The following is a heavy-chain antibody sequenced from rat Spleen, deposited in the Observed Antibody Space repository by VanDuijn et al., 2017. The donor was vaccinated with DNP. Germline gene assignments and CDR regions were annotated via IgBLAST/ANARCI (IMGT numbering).Heavy chain of an antibody. V-gene: IGHV5-7*01. D-gene: IGHD1-11*01. Sequence: EVQLVESGGGLVQPGRSLKLSCVGSGFTFSDYNMAWVRQAPKKGLEWVATITYDGRSTYYRDSVTGRFTISRDFAKSTLYLQMDSLRSEDSATYYCTTRGNYGGYDYWGQGVMVTVSS. CDR2: ITYDGRST. CDR1: GFTFSDYN. J-gene: IGHJ2*01. CDR3: TTRGNYGGYDY.